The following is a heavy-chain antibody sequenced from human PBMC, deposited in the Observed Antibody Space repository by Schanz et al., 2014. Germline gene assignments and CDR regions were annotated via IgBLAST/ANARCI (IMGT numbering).Heavy chain of an antibody. CDR1: GFNFYTSA. CDR3: AQTRGTFMVPIDN. D-gene: IGHD3-3*02. V-gene: IGHV3-21*02. J-gene: IGHJ4*02. CDR2: ISSGGRNI. Sequence: EVRLVESGGGLVQPGGSLRLSCVASGFNFYTSAMTWVRQAPGKGLEWVSSISSGGRNISHADSLKGRFTISRDNARNSLYLQLNSLRVEDSGVYFCAQTRGTFMVPIDNWGQGVRVIVSS.